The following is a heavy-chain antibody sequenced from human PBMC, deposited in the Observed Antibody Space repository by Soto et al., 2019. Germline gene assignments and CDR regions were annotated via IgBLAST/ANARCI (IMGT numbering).Heavy chain of an antibody. CDR1: GFTFDDYA. CDR2: ISWDGGST. Sequence: PGGSLRLSCAASGFTFDDYAMHWVRQAPGEGLEWVSLISWDGGSTYYADSVKGRFTISRDNSKNSLYLQMNSLRAEDTALYYCAKDTASRSYYYYGMDVWGQGTTVTVSS. D-gene: IGHD6-25*01. CDR3: AKDTASRSYYYYGMDV. J-gene: IGHJ6*02. V-gene: IGHV3-43D*04.